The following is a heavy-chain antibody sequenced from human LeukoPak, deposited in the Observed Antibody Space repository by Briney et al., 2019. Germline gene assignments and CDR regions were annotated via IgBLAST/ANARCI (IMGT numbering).Heavy chain of an antibody. CDR1: GYTFTNYP. Sequence: ASVKVSCKAFGYTFTNYPINWVRQAPGQGLEWMGWISAYNGDTSYAQNLQGRVTMTTDTSTSTAYMELRSLRSDDTAVYYCATSGGTYGPGGMDVWGQGTAVTVSS. CDR3: ATSGGTYGPGGMDV. D-gene: IGHD3-10*01. CDR2: ISAYNGDT. J-gene: IGHJ6*02. V-gene: IGHV1-18*01.